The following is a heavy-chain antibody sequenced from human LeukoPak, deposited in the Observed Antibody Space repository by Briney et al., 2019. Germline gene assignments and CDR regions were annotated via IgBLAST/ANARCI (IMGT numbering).Heavy chain of an antibody. CDR2: IYYSGST. V-gene: IGHV4-59*01. D-gene: IGHD3-3*01. J-gene: IGHJ3*02. Sequence: SETLSLTCTVSGGSISSYYWSWIRQPPGKGLEWIGYIYYSGSTNYNPSLKSRVTISVDTSKNQFSLKLSSVTAADTAVYHCARRQAPEKYYDFWSGYSDAFDIWGQGTMVTVSS. CDR1: GGSISSYY. CDR3: ARRQAPEKYYDFWSGYSDAFDI.